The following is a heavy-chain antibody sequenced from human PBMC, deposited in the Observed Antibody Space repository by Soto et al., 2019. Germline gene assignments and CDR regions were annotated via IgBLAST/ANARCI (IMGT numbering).Heavy chain of an antibody. J-gene: IGHJ5*02. V-gene: IGHV3-15*01. CDR2: IKRKTDGGTA. CDR1: GFIVSSNY. CDR3: TATLGS. Sequence: GGSLRLSCAASGFIVSSNYMSWVRQAPGKGLEWVGYIKRKTDGGTADYAAPVKGRFTISRDDPKNTLYLQMNSLKTEDTAVYYCTATLGSWGRGTLVTVSS. D-gene: IGHD3-16*01.